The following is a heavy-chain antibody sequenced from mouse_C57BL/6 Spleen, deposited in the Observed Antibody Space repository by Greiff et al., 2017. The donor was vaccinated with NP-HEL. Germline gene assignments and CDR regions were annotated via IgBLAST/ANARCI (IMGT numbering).Heavy chain of an antibody. CDR2: IHPNSGST. J-gene: IGHJ3*01. V-gene: IGHV1-64*01. Sequence: VKLQQPGAELVKPGASVKLSCKASGYTFTSYWMHWVKQRPGQGLEWIGMIHPNSGSTNYNEKFKSKATLTVDKSSSTAYMQLSSLTSEDSAVYYCARSEKPAWFAYWGQGTLVTVSA. CDR3: ARSEKPAWFAY. CDR1: GYTFTSYW.